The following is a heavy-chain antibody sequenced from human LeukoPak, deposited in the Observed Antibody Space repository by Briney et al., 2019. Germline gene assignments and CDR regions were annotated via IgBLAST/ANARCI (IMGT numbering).Heavy chain of an antibody. CDR3: AHLRTGTSDVFDI. CDR1: GDTVSCKRAA. Sequence: SQTLSLTCAISGDTVSCKRAAWNWIRQSPLRGLEWLGKTVYRSKWNNDYAGSVKGRITIKPDTSKNQFSLQLNSVTPEDTAVYYCAHLRTGTSDVFDIWGQGTKVTVSS. J-gene: IGHJ3*02. D-gene: IGHD2-8*02. V-gene: IGHV6-1*01. CDR2: TVYRSKWNN.